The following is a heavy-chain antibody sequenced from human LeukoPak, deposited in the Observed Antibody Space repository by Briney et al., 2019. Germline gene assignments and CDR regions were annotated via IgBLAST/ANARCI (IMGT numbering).Heavy chain of an antibody. V-gene: IGHV3-72*01. Sequence: QTGGSLRLSCVASGVTLSNYAMSWARQAPGKGLEWVGRSRDKTNSYSTEYAASVKGRFTISRDDSKDLMYLRMNSLKIEDTAVYYCARRGNRGSRGYYLDFDYWGQGTLVTVSS. CDR3: ARRGNRGSRGYYLDFDY. CDR2: SRDKTNSYST. D-gene: IGHD3-22*01. J-gene: IGHJ4*02. CDR1: GVTLSNYA.